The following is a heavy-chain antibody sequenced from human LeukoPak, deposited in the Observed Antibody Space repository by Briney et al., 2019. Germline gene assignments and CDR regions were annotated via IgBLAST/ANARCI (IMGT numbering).Heavy chain of an antibody. CDR3: ARDLRHYDFWSGYYTDAFDI. CDR1: GGSISSVNYY. J-gene: IGHJ3*02. D-gene: IGHD3-3*01. Sequence: SETLSLTCTVSGGSISSVNYYWRWIRQPAGKGLEWIARIYTSGSINYNPSLKSRVTISVDTSKNQFSLKLTSVTAADTAVYYCARDLRHYDFWSGYYTDAFDIWGQGTMVTVSS. V-gene: IGHV4-61*02. CDR2: IYTSGSI.